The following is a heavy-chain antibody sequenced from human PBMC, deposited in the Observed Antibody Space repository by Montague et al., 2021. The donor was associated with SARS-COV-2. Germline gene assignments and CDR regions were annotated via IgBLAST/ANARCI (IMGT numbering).Heavy chain of an antibody. CDR3: ARGGLGNRGFDY. V-gene: IGHV4-4*02. Sequence: SETLSLTCVVSDGSLSSSTWWSWVRQSPGKGLEWVGETYLSGFTQYNPSVKSRVTISLDDSRSQFSLRLTSVTAADTAVYFCARGGLGNRGFDYWGQGALVTVSS. CDR2: TYLSGFT. D-gene: IGHD3/OR15-3a*01. CDR1: DGSLSSSTW. J-gene: IGHJ4*02.